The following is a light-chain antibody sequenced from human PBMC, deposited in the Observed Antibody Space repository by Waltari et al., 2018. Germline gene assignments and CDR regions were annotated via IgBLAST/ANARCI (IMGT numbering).Light chain of an antibody. CDR1: QPISGH. V-gene: IGKV1-39*01. J-gene: IGKJ1*01. CDR2: AAS. CDR3: QQTYSTSWT. Sequence: DIQMTQSPSSLSASVGDRVIITCRASQPISGHLNWGQQKPGKAPTVLIYAASTLQSGVPSRFSGTRSGADFTLTISSLQPEDFATYFCQQTYSTSWTFGQGTKVELK.